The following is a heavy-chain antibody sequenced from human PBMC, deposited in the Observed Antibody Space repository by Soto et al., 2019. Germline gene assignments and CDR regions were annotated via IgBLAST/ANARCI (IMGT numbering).Heavy chain of an antibody. V-gene: IGHV3-30*18. D-gene: IGHD2-2*01. CDR1: GFTFSSYG. CDR3: AKEMGDIVVVPAAHFDY. J-gene: IGHJ4*02. CDR2: ISYDGSNK. Sequence: PGGSLRLSCAASGFTFSSYGMHWVRQAPGKGLEWVAVISYDGSNKYYADSVKGRFTISRDNSKNTLYLQMNSLRAEDTAVYYCAKEMGDIVVVPAAHFDYWGQGTLVTVSS.